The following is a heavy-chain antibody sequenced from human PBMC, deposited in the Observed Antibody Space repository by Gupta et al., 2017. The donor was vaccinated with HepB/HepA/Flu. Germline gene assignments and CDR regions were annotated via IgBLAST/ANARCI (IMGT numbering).Heavy chain of an antibody. Sequence: EVQLLESGGGLLQPGGSLRLSCTTSVFTFSSYAMSWVRQAPGKGLEWVSGISESGGSTYYADSVEGRFTISRDNSKKTHYLQMNNLRAEDTAVYYCAKVYCSGGRCPQSGAFDIWGQGTTVTVPS. V-gene: IGHV3-23*01. CDR2: ISESGGST. CDR3: AKVYCSGGRCPQSGAFDI. D-gene: IGHD2-15*01. J-gene: IGHJ3*02. CDR1: VFTFSSYA.